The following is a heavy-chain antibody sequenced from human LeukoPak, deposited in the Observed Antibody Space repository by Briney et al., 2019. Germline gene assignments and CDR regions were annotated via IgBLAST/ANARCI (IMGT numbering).Heavy chain of an antibody. J-gene: IGHJ4*02. CDR2: IYPGDSDT. V-gene: IGHV5-51*01. CDR1: GYSFTTYW. Sequence: GESLKISCKGSGYSFTTYWIGWVRQMPGKGLEWMGIIYPGDSDTKYSPSFQGQITISADKSISTAYLQWSSLKASDTAMYYCASLLRFGESGVDYWGQGIPVTVSS. CDR3: ASLLRFGESGVDY. D-gene: IGHD3-16*01.